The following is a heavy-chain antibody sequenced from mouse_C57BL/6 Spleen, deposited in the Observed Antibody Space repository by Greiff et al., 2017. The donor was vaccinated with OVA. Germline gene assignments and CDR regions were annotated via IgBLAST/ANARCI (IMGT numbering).Heavy chain of an antibody. CDR3: ARSAYYSIMDY. D-gene: IGHD2-5*01. V-gene: IGHV1-42*01. Sequence: VQLQQSGPELVKPGASVKISCKASGYSFTGYYMNWVKQSPEKSLEWIGEINPSTGGTTYNQKFKAKATLTVDKSSSTAYMQLKSLTSEDSAVYYCARSAYYSIMDYWGQGTSVTVSS. CDR2: INPSTGGT. CDR1: GYSFTGYY. J-gene: IGHJ4*01.